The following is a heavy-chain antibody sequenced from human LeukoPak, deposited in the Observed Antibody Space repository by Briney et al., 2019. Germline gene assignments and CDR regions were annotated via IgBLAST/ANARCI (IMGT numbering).Heavy chain of an antibody. Sequence: GGSLRLSCSCAASVITFDTYWMHWVRQSPGKGPEWVAAIKEDGSEKYYVDSVKGRFKISRETAKNSLHMQMNSLRAEGTAVYYCANGPPHFDYWGQGTLVTVSS. CDR3: ANGPPHFDY. CDR2: IKEDGSEK. V-gene: IGHV3-7*03. J-gene: IGHJ4*02. CDR1: VITFDTYW.